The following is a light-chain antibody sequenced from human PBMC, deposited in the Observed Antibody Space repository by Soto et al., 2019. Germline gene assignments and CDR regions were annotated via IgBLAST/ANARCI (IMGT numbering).Light chain of an antibody. Sequence: EIVLTQSPATLSLSPGERATLSCRASQSVSSYLAWYQQKPGQAPRLLIYDASTRATGIPARFSGSGSGTDFTLPISSLEPEDFAVYYCQQRSNWLLTFGGGTKVEIK. CDR3: QQRSNWLLT. J-gene: IGKJ4*01. CDR1: QSVSSY. CDR2: DAS. V-gene: IGKV3-11*01.